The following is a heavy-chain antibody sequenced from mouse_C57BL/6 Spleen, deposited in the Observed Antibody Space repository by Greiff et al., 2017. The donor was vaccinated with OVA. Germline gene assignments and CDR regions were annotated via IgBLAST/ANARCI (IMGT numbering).Heavy chain of an antibody. D-gene: IGHD1-1*01. Sequence: QVQLKQPGAELVKPGASVKVSCKASGYTFTSYWMHWVKQRPGQGLEWIGRIHPSDSDTNYNQKFKGKATLTVDKSSSTAYMQLSSLTSEDSAVYYCAIGLLRSLGYFDVWGTGTTVTVSS. V-gene: IGHV1-74*01. CDR3: AIGLLRSLGYFDV. J-gene: IGHJ1*03. CDR2: IHPSDSDT. CDR1: GYTFTSYW.